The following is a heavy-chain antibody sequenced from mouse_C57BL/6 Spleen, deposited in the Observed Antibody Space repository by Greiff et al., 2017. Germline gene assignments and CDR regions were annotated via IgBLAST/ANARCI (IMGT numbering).Heavy chain of an antibody. V-gene: IGHV1-15*01. CDR2: IDPETGGT. J-gene: IGHJ2*01. D-gene: IGHD3-2*02. Sequence: VQLQQSGAELVRPGASVPLSCKASGYTFTDYEMHWVKQTPVHGLEWIGAIDPETGGTAYNQKFKGKAILTADKSSSTAYMELRSLTSEDSAVYYCTRKTAQDYFDYWGQGTTLTVSS. CDR1: GYTFTDYE. CDR3: TRKTAQDYFDY.